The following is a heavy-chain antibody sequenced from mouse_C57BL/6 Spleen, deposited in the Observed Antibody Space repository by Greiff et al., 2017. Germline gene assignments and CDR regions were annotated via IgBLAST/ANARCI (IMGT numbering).Heavy chain of an antibody. D-gene: IGHD2-5*01. V-gene: IGHV1-64*01. CDR2: IHPNSGST. Sequence: VQLQQPGAELVKPGASVKLSCKASGYTFTSYWMHWVKQRPGQGLEWIGMIHPNSGSTNYNEKFKSKATLTVDKSSSTAYMQLSSLTSEDSAVYYCASPYSNYGWFAYWGQGTLVTVSA. CDR1: GYTFTSYW. CDR3: ASPYSNYGWFAY. J-gene: IGHJ3*01.